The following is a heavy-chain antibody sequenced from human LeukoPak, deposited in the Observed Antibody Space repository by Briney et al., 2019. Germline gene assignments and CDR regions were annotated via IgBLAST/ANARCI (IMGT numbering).Heavy chain of an antibody. CDR3: ARGGSTGTNLNWVDP. D-gene: IGHD1-1*01. V-gene: IGHV4-59*01. CDR2: IYYSGST. Sequence: KPSETLSLTCTVSGGSISSYYWSWIRQPPGKGLGWIGYIYYSGSTNYNPSLKSRVTISADTSKNQFSLKLSSVTAADTAVYYCARGGSTGTNLNWVDPWGQGTLVTVSS. J-gene: IGHJ5*02. CDR1: GGSISSYY.